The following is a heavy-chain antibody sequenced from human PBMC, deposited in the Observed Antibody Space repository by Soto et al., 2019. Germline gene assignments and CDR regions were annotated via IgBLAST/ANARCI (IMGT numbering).Heavy chain of an antibody. CDR2: IIPIFGTA. Sequence: GASVKVSCKASGGTFSSYAISWVRQAPGQGLEWMGGIIPIFGTANYAQKFQGRVTINADKSTSTAYMELSSLRSEDTAVYYCARKGSYDTYYYYGMDVWGQGTTVTVSS. CDR3: ARKGSYDTYYYYGMDV. V-gene: IGHV1-69*06. D-gene: IGHD5-12*01. CDR1: GGTFSSYA. J-gene: IGHJ6*02.